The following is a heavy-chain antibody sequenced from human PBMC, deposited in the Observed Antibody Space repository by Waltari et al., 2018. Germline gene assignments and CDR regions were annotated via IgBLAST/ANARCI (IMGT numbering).Heavy chain of an antibody. CDR2: INHSGST. D-gene: IGHD3-22*01. J-gene: IGHJ4*02. CDR3: ARAVVVTDLDY. CDR1: GGSFSGYY. V-gene: IGHV4-34*01. Sequence: QVQLQQWGAGLLKPSETLSLTCAVYGGSFSGYYWSWIRQPPGKGLAWIGEINHSGSTNDNPSLKSRVTISVDTSKNQFSLKLSSVTAADTAVYYCARAVVVTDLDYWGQGTLVTVSS.